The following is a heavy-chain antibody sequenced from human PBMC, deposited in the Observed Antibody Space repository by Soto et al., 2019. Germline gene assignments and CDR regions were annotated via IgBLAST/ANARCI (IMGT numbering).Heavy chain of an antibody. CDR2: IKQDGSEK. Sequence: GGSLRLSCAASGFTFSSYWMSWVRQAPGKGLEWGANIKQDGSEKYYVDSVKGRFTISRDNAKNSLYLQMNSLRAEDTAVYYCARGPVYYYDSSGYYYFDYWGQGTLVTVSS. D-gene: IGHD3-22*01. CDR1: GFTFSSYW. CDR3: ARGPVYYYDSSGYYYFDY. V-gene: IGHV3-7*03. J-gene: IGHJ4*02.